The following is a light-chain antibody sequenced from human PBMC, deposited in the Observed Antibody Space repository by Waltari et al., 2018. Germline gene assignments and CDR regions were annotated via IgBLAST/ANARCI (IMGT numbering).Light chain of an antibody. CDR2: GKN. CDR1: SLRSYY. CDR3: NSRDSSDNHLV. Sequence: SSELTQDPAVSVALGQTVRIKCQGDSLRSYYASWYQQKPGQAPVVVISGKNNRPSVILDRFSGSSSGNTASLTITGAQAEDEADYYCNSRDSSDNHLVFGGGTKLTVL. V-gene: IGLV3-19*01. J-gene: IGLJ2*01.